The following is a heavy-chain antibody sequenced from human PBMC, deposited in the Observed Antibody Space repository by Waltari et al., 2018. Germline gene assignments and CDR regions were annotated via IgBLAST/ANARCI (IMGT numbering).Heavy chain of an antibody. V-gene: IGHV3-74*01. CDR2: MDTDGNST. Sequence: EVQLVESGGGLVQPGGSLRLSCAASGFIFSSYWMHWVRQAPGRGLVWCSKMDTDGNSTNYADSVKGRFTISRDNAKNTLYLQMSSLRVEDTAVYYCTRGFYGIDYWGQGTLVTVSS. CDR1: GFIFSSYW. D-gene: IGHD4-17*01. CDR3: TRGFYGIDY. J-gene: IGHJ4*02.